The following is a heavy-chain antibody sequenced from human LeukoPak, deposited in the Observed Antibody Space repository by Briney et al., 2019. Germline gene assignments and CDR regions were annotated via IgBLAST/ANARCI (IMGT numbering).Heavy chain of an antibody. Sequence: PGGSLRLSCAASGFTFSRYSMSWVRQAPGKGLEWVSYITSSSRTIYDADSVKGRFTISRDNAKNSLYLQMNSLRAEDTALYYCAKDSHYDSSGYYFDYWGQGTLVTVSS. CDR1: GFTFSRYS. J-gene: IGHJ4*02. CDR3: AKDSHYDSSGYYFDY. CDR2: ITSSSRTI. V-gene: IGHV3-48*01. D-gene: IGHD3-22*01.